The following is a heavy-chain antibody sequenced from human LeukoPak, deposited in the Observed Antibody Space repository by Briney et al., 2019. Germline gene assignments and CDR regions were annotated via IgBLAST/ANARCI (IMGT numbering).Heavy chain of an antibody. D-gene: IGHD1-26*01. V-gene: IGHV1-18*04. Sequence: ASVKVSCKASGYTFTDYYMNWVRQAPGQGLEWMGWISAYNGNTNYAQKLQGRVTMTTDTSTSTAYMGLRSLRSDDTAVYYCARSRLGATFNYYGMDVWGQGTTVTVSS. CDR3: ARSRLGATFNYYGMDV. CDR1: GYTFTDYY. CDR2: ISAYNGNT. J-gene: IGHJ6*02.